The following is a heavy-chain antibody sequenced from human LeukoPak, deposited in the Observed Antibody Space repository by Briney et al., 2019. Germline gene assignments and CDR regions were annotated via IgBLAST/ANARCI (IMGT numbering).Heavy chain of an antibody. J-gene: IGHJ4*02. D-gene: IGHD6-25*01. Sequence: GGSLRLSCVTSGFSLTNYDVSWVRQAPGKGLEWVALVSRGGGAPYYADSVKGRFTVSRDTSSNTVYLQMNSLRAEDTATYFCAKDAEQRHSGAIALYFGSWGQGTLVTVSS. CDR1: GFSLTNYD. CDR3: AKDAEQRHSGAIALYFGS. CDR2: VSRGGGAP. V-gene: IGHV3-23*01.